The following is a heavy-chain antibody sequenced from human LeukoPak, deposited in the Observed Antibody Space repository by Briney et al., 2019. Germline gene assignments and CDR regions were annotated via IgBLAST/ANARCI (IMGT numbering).Heavy chain of an antibody. D-gene: IGHD4-23*01. Sequence: SETLSLTCTVSGASISSGACYWSWVRQPAGKGLEWIGRIYTSGSTNYNPSLKSRVTISLDTSQNQLSFRLTSVTAADTAMYYCTREGYDNGGYWGQGALVTVSS. CDR3: TREGYDNGGY. J-gene: IGHJ4*02. V-gene: IGHV4-61*02. CDR1: GASISSGACY. CDR2: IYTSGST.